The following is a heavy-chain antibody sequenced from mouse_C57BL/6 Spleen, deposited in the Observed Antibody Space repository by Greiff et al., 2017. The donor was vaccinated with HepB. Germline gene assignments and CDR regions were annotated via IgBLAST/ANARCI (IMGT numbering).Heavy chain of an antibody. Sequence: QVQLQQPGAELVKPGASVKVSCKASGYTFTSYWMHWVKQRPGQGLEWIGRIHPSDSDTNYNQKFKGKATLTVDKSSSTAYMQLSSLTSEDSAVYYCASSDSSGFAWFAYWGQGTLVTVSA. J-gene: IGHJ3*01. CDR2: IHPSDSDT. V-gene: IGHV1-74*01. CDR1: GYTFTSYW. D-gene: IGHD3-2*02. CDR3: ASSDSSGFAWFAY.